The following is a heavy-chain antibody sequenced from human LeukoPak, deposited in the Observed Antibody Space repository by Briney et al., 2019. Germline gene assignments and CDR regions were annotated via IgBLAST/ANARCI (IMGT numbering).Heavy chain of an antibody. V-gene: IGHV1-46*01. J-gene: IGHJ4*02. Sequence: ASVKVSCKASGYTFTNYHIHWVRQAPGRGLEWMGIINPSGGSTSNAQKFQGRVTMTRDMSTSTVYMELSSLRSEDMAVYYCAKYGHSPYFDSWGQGTLVTVSS. CDR2: INPSGGST. D-gene: IGHD2/OR15-2a*01. CDR3: AKYGHSPYFDS. CDR1: GYTFTNYH.